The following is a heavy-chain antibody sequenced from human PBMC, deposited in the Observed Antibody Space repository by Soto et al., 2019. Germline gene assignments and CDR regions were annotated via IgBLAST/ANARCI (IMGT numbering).Heavy chain of an antibody. V-gene: IGHV4-39*01. D-gene: IGHD2-8*01. CDR1: GGSISSSSYY. CDR3: ARHDEGYALDY. Sequence: QLQLQESGPGLVKPSETLSLTCTVSGGSISSSSYYWGWIRQPPGKGLEWIGSIYYSGSTYYNPSLKSRVTLSVDTSKNQFSLKLSSVTAADTAVYYCARHDEGYALDYWGQGTLVTVSS. CDR2: IYYSGST. J-gene: IGHJ4*02.